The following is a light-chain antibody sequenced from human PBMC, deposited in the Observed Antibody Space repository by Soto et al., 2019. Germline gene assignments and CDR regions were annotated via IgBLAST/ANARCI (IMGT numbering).Light chain of an antibody. CDR2: GAS. V-gene: IGKV3-20*01. Sequence: EIVLTQSPGTLSLSPGERATLSCRASQSVSSTYLAWYQQKPGQAPRLLMYGASSRATGIPDRFSGSGSGTDFTLTISRLEPEDFAVYYCQQYDNSTRALTFGGGTKVEIK. CDR3: QQYDNSTRALT. J-gene: IGKJ4*01. CDR1: QSVSSTY.